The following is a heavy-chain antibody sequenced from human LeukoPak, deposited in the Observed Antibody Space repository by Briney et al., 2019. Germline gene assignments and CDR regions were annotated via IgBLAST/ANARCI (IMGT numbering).Heavy chain of an antibody. D-gene: IGHD6-6*01. V-gene: IGHV3-15*01. Sequence: GGSLRLSCAASGFTFSNAWMSWVRQAPGKGLEWGGRIKSKTGGGTTDYAAPVKGRSTISRDDSKNTLYLQMNSLKTEDTAVYYCTTVGGSSLGRGGDYWGQGTLVTVSS. CDR1: GFTFSNAW. CDR2: IKSKTGGGTT. CDR3: TTVGGSSLGRGGDY. J-gene: IGHJ4*02.